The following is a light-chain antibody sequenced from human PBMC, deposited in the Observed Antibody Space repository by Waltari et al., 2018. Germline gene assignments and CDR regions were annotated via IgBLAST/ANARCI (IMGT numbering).Light chain of an antibody. CDR2: DAS. V-gene: IGKV3-20*01. CDR1: QSVSKY. Sequence: EIVLTQSPGTLSLSPGERATLSCRASQSVSKYLAWYQQKPGQAPRLLIYDASTRATGIPDRFSATGWWTDVSLSISRLEPEDFAVYYCQKYGTLPATFGQGTKVQMK. J-gene: IGKJ1*01. CDR3: QKYGTLPAT.